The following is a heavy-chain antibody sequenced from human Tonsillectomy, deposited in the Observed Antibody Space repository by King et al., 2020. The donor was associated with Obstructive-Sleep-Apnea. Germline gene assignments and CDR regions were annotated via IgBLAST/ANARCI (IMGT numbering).Heavy chain of an antibody. Sequence: QLQESGPGLVKPSETLSLTCTVSGGSISSSSYYWGWIRQPPGKGLEWIGSIYYSGSTYYNPSLKSRVTISVDTSKNQFSLKLSSVTAADTAVYDCASALDYYYDSSGYYSYDAFDIWGQGTMVTVSS. CDR2: IYYSGST. CDR3: ASALDYYYDSSGYYSYDAFDI. J-gene: IGHJ3*02. V-gene: IGHV4-39*07. CDR1: GGSISSSSYY. D-gene: IGHD3-22*01.